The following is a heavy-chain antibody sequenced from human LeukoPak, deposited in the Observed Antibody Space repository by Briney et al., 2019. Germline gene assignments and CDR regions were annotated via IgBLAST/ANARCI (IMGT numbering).Heavy chain of an antibody. CDR1: GFTFTNFA. D-gene: IGHD2-21*02. CDR2: VSGSGIGK. Sequence: QPGGSLRLSCAASGFTFTNFAMSWVRQAPGKGLECVSAVSGSGIGKYSIDSVKGRFTISRDNSKNTLYLQMSSLRDEDTAVYYCAKRDRPCSGDCSAPYYFDYWGQGTLVTVSS. V-gene: IGHV3-23*01. CDR3: AKRDRPCSGDCSAPYYFDY. J-gene: IGHJ4*02.